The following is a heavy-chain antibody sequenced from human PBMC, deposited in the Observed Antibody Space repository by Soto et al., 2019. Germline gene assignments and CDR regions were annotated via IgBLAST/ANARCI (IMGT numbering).Heavy chain of an antibody. J-gene: IGHJ4*02. CDR2: IYYSGST. D-gene: IGHD2-15*01. Sequence: SETLSLTRTVSGGFISSGGYYWFWIRQAPGKGLEWIGYIYYSGSTYYNPSLKSRVTISVDTSKNQFSLKLSSVTAADTAVYYCARVGYCSGGRCRNDFDCWGQGTLVTVSS. CDR1: GGFISSGGYY. CDR3: ARVGYCSGGRCRNDFDC. V-gene: IGHV4-30-4*01.